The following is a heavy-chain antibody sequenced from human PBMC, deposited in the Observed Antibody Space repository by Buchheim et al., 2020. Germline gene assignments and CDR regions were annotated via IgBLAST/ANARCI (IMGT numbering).Heavy chain of an antibody. CDR2: ISYDGSNK. CDR1: GFTFSSYG. Sequence: QVQLVESGGGVVQPGRSLRLSCAASGFTFSSYGMRWVRQAPGKGLEWVAVISYDGSNKYYADSVKGRFTISRDNSKQTLYLQMNSLRAEDTAVYYCAKGVRETPYYYYYYGMDVWGQGT. V-gene: IGHV3-30*18. D-gene: IGHD4/OR15-4a*01. CDR3: AKGVRETPYYYYYYGMDV. J-gene: IGHJ6*02.